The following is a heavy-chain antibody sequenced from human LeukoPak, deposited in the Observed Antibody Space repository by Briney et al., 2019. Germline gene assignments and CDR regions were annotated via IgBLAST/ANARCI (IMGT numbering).Heavy chain of an antibody. CDR3: ARGLRITMVRGVYFDY. V-gene: IGHV4-34*01. CDR2: INHSGGT. CDR1: GGSFSGYS. Sequence: PSETLSLTCAVFGGSFSGYSWSWIRQSPGKGLEWIGEINHSGGTNSNPSLKSRVSISGDTSKNQLSLRLSSVTAADTAVYYCARGLRITMVRGVYFDYWGQGTLVTVSS. J-gene: IGHJ4*02. D-gene: IGHD3-10*01.